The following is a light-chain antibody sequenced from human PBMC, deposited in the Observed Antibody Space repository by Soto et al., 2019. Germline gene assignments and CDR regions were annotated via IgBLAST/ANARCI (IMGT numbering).Light chain of an antibody. Sequence: QSVLTQPASVSGSPGQSITIACTGTSSDVGRYNLVSWYQQHPGKAPKRMIYEGTKRPSGVSNRFSGYKSGNTAYLTISGLQAEDEADYSCCSYAGSSTYVLGNGTKLTV. CDR1: SSDVGRYNL. V-gene: IGLV2-23*01. J-gene: IGLJ1*01. CDR2: EGT. CDR3: CSYAGSSTYV.